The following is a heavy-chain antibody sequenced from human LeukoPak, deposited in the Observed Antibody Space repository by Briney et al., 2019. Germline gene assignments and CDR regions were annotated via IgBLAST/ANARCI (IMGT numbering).Heavy chain of an antibody. CDR3: ARDVKYGSGSYYFGYMDV. D-gene: IGHD3-10*01. Sequence: GASVKVSCKASGYTFTGYYMHWVRQAPGQGLEWMGGIIPIFGTANYAQKFQGRVTITADESTSTAYMELSSLRSEDTAVYYCARDVKYGSGSYYFGYMDVWGKGTTVTISS. CDR1: GYTFTGYY. J-gene: IGHJ6*03. CDR2: IIPIFGTA. V-gene: IGHV1-69*13.